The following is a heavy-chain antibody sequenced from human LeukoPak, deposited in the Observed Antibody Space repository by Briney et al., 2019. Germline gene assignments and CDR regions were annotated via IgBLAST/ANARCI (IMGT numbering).Heavy chain of an antibody. CDR2: MNPNSGNT. CDR3: ARGLGRATMVRGVIIGY. J-gene: IGHJ4*02. Sequence: ASVKVSCKASGYTFTSYDINWVRQATGQGLEWMGWMNPNSGNTGYAQKFQGRVTMTRNTSISKAYMELSSLRSEDTAVYYCARGLGRATMVRGVIIGYWGQGTLVTVSS. D-gene: IGHD3-10*01. CDR1: GYTFTSYD. V-gene: IGHV1-8*01.